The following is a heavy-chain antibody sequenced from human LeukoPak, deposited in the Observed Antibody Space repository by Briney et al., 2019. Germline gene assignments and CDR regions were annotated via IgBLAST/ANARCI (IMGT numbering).Heavy chain of an antibody. CDR3: ARAQTYGDSRLLLDY. CDR1: GFTFSNYA. D-gene: IGHD4-17*01. CDR2: INWNGGST. Sequence: GGSLRLSCAASGFTFSNYAMSWVRQAPGKGLEWVSGINWNGGSTGYADSVEGRFTISRDNAKNSQYLQMNSLRVEDTALYYCARAQTYGDSRLLLDYWGQGTLVTVSS. V-gene: IGHV3-20*04. J-gene: IGHJ4*02.